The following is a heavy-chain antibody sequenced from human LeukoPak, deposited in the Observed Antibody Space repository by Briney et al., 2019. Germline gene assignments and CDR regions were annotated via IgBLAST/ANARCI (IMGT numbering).Heavy chain of an antibody. D-gene: IGHD4-23*01. Sequence: GGSLRLSCAASGFIFSNYAMSWVRQAPGKGLEWVSGITGSDSSTYYADSVRGRFTISRDNSKNTLYLQMNSLRGDDTAVYYCAKGATPFDYGGNSVYWGQGTLVTVSS. J-gene: IGHJ4*02. V-gene: IGHV3-23*01. CDR2: ITGSDSST. CDR1: GFIFSNYA. CDR3: AKGATPFDYGGNSVY.